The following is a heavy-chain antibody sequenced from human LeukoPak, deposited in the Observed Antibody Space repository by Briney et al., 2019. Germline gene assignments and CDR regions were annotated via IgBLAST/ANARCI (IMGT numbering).Heavy chain of an antibody. Sequence: PSGTLSLTCAVYGGSFSGYYWSWIRQPPGKGLEWIGEINHSGSTNYNPSLKSRVTISVDTSKNQFSLKLSSVTAADTAVYYCARGPVGGDYGDYLDYWGQGTLVTVSS. CDR1: GGSFSGYY. CDR2: INHSGST. D-gene: IGHD3-16*01. CDR3: ARGPVGGDYGDYLDY. J-gene: IGHJ4*02. V-gene: IGHV4-34*01.